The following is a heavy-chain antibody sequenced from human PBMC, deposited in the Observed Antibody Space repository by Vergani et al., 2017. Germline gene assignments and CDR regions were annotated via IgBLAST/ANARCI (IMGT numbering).Heavy chain of an antibody. CDR3: AGAAFKTYYDYVWGSYRSSYFDY. Sequence: QVQLQESGPGLVKPSQTLSLTCTVSGGSISSGGYYWSWIRQHPGKGLEWIGYIYYSGSTYYNTSLKSRVTISVDTSKNQFSLKLSSVTAADTAVYYCAGAAFKTYYDYVWGSYRSSYFDYWGQGTLVTVSS. V-gene: IGHV4-31*03. CDR1: GGSISSGGYY. J-gene: IGHJ4*02. CDR2: IYYSGST. D-gene: IGHD3-16*02.